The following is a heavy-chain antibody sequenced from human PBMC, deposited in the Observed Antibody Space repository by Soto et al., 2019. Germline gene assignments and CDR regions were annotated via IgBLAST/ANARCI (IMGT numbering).Heavy chain of an antibody. Sequence: SGPTLVNPTQTLTLTCTFSGFSLRNSGMRVSWIRQPPGKALEWLARIDWDDDKFYSTSLRTRLTISKDTSKNQVVLTMTNMDPVDTATYYWAKSGTDGSRFAPWAQGTLVTVSS. V-gene: IGHV2-70*04. D-gene: IGHD1-1*01. J-gene: IGHJ5*02. CDR3: AKSGTDGSRFAP. CDR2: IDWDDDK. CDR1: GFSLRNSGMR.